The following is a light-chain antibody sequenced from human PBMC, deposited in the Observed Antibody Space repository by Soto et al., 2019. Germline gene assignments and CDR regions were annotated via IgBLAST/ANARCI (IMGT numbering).Light chain of an antibody. CDR1: QSVLSSSNNKNC. CDR3: QKYIAPTWT. Sequence: DLVMTQSPDSLAVSLCERATINCKSIQSVLSSSNNKNCLAWYQQKPGQSPNLLIYWASTRESGVPDRLSGSGSGTDLNLTISRLQAEDVAVYYCQKYIAPTWTFGQGTKVDIK. V-gene: IGKV4-1*01. CDR2: WAS. J-gene: IGKJ1*01.